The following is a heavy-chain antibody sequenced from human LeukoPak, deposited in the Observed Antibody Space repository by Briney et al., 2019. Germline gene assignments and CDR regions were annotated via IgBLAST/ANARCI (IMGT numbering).Heavy chain of an antibody. CDR3: ARGFEVGATTDRDY. V-gene: IGHV1-2*02. Sequence: ASVTVSCTASGYTFTGYYMHWVRQAPGQGLEWMGWINPNSGGTNYAQKFQGRVTMTRDTSISTAYMELSRLRSDDTAVYYCARGFEVGATTDRDYWGQGTLVTVSS. CDR1: GYTFTGYY. D-gene: IGHD1-26*01. J-gene: IGHJ4*02. CDR2: INPNSGGT.